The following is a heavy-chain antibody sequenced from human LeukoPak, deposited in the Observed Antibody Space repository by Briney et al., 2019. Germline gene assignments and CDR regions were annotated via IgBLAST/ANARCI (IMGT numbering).Heavy chain of an antibody. CDR1: GGSFSGYY. J-gene: IGHJ4*02. Sequence: SETLSLTCAVYGGSFSGYYWSWIRQPPGKGLEWIGEINHSGSTNYNPSLKSRVTISVDTSKNQFSLKLSSVTAADTAVYYCARGWGSRSGSYGDYWGQGTLVTVSS. D-gene: IGHD3-10*01. CDR2: INHSGST. CDR3: ARGWGSRSGSYGDY. V-gene: IGHV4-34*01.